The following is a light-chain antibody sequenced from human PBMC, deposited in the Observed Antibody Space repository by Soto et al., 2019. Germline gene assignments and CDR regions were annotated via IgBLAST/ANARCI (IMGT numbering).Light chain of an antibody. V-gene: IGLV2-14*01. J-gene: IGLJ2*01. CDR2: EVT. CDR3: CSYTVSNTVL. CDR1: SSDVGAYNY. Sequence: QSALTQPASVSGSPGQSITISCTGTSSDVGAYNYVSWYQHHPGKAPKLIIYEVTNRPSGVSNRVSGSKSANTAALTISGLQAEDEADYYGCSYTVSNTVLFGGGTKLTVL.